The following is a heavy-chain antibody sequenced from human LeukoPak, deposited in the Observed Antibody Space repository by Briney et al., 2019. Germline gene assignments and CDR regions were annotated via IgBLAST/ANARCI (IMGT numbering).Heavy chain of an antibody. CDR1: GFTVSSNY. Sequence: GGSLRLSCAASGFTVSSNYISWVRQAPGKGLECVSVSYSGGSTDYADSVKGRFTISRDNSKNTLYLQMNSLRTEDTAVYYCARGVIRGIDAFDIWGQGTTVTVSS. CDR2: SYSGGST. V-gene: IGHV3-66*02. D-gene: IGHD3-10*01. J-gene: IGHJ3*02. CDR3: ARGVIRGIDAFDI.